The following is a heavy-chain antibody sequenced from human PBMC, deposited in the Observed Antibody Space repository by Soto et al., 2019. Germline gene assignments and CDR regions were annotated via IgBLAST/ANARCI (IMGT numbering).Heavy chain of an antibody. V-gene: IGHV4-34*01. CDR2: INHSGST. Sequence: QVQLQQWGAGLLKPSETLSLTCAVYGGSFSGYYWSWIRQPPGKGLEWIGEINHSGSTNYNPSLKSRVTISVDTPKKQSSLTLSSVTAADTAVYYCARGGTIFGVVRISHFDYWGQGTLVTVSS. CDR1: GGSFSGYY. CDR3: ARGGTIFGVVRISHFDY. J-gene: IGHJ4*02. D-gene: IGHD3-3*01.